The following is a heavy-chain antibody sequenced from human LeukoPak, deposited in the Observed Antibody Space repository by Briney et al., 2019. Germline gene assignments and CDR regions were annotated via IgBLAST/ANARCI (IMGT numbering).Heavy chain of an antibody. J-gene: IGHJ5*02. CDR1: GFTFSSYS. CDR3: ARDDRADYYASSGYSPPVGWFDP. V-gene: IGHV3-21*01. CDR2: ISSSSSYI. D-gene: IGHD3-22*01. Sequence: GGSLRLSCAASGFTFSSYSMNWVRQAPGKGLEWVSSISSSSSYIYYADSVKGRFTISRDNAKNSLYLQMNSLRAEDTAVYYCARDDRADYYASSGYSPPVGWFDPWGQGTLVTVSS.